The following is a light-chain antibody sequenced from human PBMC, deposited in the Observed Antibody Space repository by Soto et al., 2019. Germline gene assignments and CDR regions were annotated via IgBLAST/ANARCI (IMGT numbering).Light chain of an antibody. CDR2: QDS. CDR1: KLGDKY. J-gene: IGLJ2*01. V-gene: IGLV3-1*01. CDR3: QAWDSSTLHVV. Sequence: SYELTQPPSESVSPGQTASITCSGDKLGDKYACWYQQKPGQSPVLVIYQDSKRPSGIPERFSGSNSGNTATLTISGTQAMDEADYYCQAWDSSTLHVVFGGGTKVTVL.